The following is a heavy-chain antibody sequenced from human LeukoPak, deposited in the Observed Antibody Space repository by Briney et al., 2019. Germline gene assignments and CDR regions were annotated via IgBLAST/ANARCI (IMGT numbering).Heavy chain of an antibody. CDR2: IRSSSSTI. Sequence: GGSLRLSCAASGFTFSSYSMNWVRQAPGKGLEWVSYIRSSSSTIYYADSVKGRFTISRDNSKNTLYLQMNSLRAEDTAVYYCARVRSGSYLYYYYYMDVWGKGTTVTISS. D-gene: IGHD3-10*01. CDR3: ARVRSGSYLYYYYYMDV. J-gene: IGHJ6*03. CDR1: GFTFSSYS. V-gene: IGHV3-48*01.